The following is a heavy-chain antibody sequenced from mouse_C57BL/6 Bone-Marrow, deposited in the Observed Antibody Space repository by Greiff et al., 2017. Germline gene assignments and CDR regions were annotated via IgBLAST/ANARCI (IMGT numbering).Heavy chain of an antibody. J-gene: IGHJ2*01. CDR3: ARDGYDALDY. V-gene: IGHV1-69*01. D-gene: IGHD2-2*01. CDR1: GYTFTSYW. Sequence: QVQLQQSGAELVMPGASVKLSCKASGYTFTSYWMHWVKQRPGQGLEWIGEIDPSDSYTNYNQKFKGKSTLTVDKSSSTAYMQLSSLTSEDSAVYYCARDGYDALDYWGQGTTLTVSS. CDR2: IDPSDSYT.